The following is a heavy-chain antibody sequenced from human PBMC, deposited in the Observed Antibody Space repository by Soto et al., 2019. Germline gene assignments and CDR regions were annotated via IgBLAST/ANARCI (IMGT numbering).Heavy chain of an antibody. CDR1: GDSISSYY. CDR3: ARRVVMYNYFAY. Sequence: SETLSLTCTVSGDSISSYYWSWIRQPPGKGLEWIGDIYYSGITDYNPSLKSRVTISVDTSKNQFSLNLSSVTAADTAVYYCARRVVMYNYFAYWGQGTLVTVSS. J-gene: IGHJ4*02. D-gene: IGHD3-3*01. CDR2: IYYSGIT. V-gene: IGHV4-59*08.